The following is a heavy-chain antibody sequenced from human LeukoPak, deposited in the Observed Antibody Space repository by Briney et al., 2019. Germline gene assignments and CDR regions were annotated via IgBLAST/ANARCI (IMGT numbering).Heavy chain of an antibody. CDR3: ARRAVVPAAVSYFDN. CDR2: INHSGST. D-gene: IGHD2-2*01. CDR1: GGSFSGYY. J-gene: IGHJ4*02. V-gene: IGHV4-34*01. Sequence: PSETLSLTCAVYGGSFSGYYWSWIRQPPGKGLEWIGEINHSGSTNYNPSLKSRVTISVDTSKKQFSLRLASVTAADTAVYYCARRAVVPAAVSYFDNWGQGTLVTVSS.